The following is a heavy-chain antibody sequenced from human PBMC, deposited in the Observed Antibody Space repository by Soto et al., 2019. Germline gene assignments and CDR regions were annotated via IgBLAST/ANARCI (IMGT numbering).Heavy chain of an antibody. V-gene: IGHV3-48*03. Sequence: LRLSCAAPGFTFSSYEMNWVRQAAGKGLEWVSYISSSGSTIYYADSVKGRFTISRDNAKNSLYLQMNSLRAEDTAVYYCARERYSSSWSDAFDIWGQGTMVTVSS. CDR3: ARERYSSSWSDAFDI. D-gene: IGHD6-13*01. CDR1: GFTFSSYE. J-gene: IGHJ3*02. CDR2: ISSSGSTI.